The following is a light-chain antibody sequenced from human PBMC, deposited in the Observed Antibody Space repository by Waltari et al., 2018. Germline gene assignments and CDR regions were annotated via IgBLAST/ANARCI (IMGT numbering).Light chain of an antibody. CDR3: LQHNAYPRT. Sequence: DIQMTQSPSSLSASVGDIVTITCRASQGITNDLGWYQQKPGKAPKRLIYEASSLQSGVPSRFSGSGFGTEFTLTISSLQPEDFATYYCLQHNAYPRTFGQGTKLEIK. CDR1: QGITND. CDR2: EAS. V-gene: IGKV1-17*01. J-gene: IGKJ2*01.